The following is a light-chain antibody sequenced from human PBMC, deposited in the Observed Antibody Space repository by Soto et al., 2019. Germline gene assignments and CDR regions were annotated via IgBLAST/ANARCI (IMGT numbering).Light chain of an antibody. J-gene: IGLJ2*01. CDR1: SSDVGGYNY. CDR3: SSYTSSSTLDVV. Sequence: HSVLTQPASVSGSPGQSITISCTGTSSDVGGYNYVSWYQQHPGKAPKLMIYDVSNRPSGVSNRFSGSKSGNTASLTISGLQAEDEADYYCSSYTSSSTLDVVFGGGTKVTVL. V-gene: IGLV2-14*01. CDR2: DVS.